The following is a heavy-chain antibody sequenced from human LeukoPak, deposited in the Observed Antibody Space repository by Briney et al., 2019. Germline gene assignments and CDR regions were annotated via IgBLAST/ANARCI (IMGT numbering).Heavy chain of an antibody. CDR1: GYTFTNYW. Sequence: GESLKISCKGSGYTFTNYWIGWVRQMPGKGLEWMGIIYPGDSDTRYSPSFQGQVTISADKSISAAYLQWSSLKASDTAIYYCARSWVAGHGTVLDSWGQGTLVAVSS. V-gene: IGHV5-51*01. CDR2: IYPGDSDT. J-gene: IGHJ4*02. D-gene: IGHD2-15*01. CDR3: ARSWVAGHGTVLDS.